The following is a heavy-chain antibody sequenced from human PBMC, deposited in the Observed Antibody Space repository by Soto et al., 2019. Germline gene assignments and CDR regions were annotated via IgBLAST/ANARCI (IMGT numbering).Heavy chain of an antibody. CDR1: GYTFTSNA. V-gene: IGHV1-3*05. Sequence: QVHLVQSGAEEKKPGASVKVSCKASGYTFTSNAIHWVRQAPGQRLEWMGWIGAGDGKTKYSQTFQGRVIFTRDTSASTAYMELSILTSEDTAGYCGAGGYSDGWYHDSWGQGTLVTVSS. J-gene: IGHJ4*02. CDR2: IGAGDGKT. D-gene: IGHD6-19*01. CDR3: AGGYSDGWYHDS.